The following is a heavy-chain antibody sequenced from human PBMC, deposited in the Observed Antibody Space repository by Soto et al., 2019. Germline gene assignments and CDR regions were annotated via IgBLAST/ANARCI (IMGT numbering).Heavy chain of an antibody. D-gene: IGHD4-17*01. CDR1: GGSICSGGYY. J-gene: IGHJ4*02. CDR2: IYYSGST. V-gene: IGHV4-31*03. Sequence: QVQLQESGPGLVKPSQTLSLTCTVSGGSICSGGYYWSWIRQHPGKGLECIGYIYYSGSTYYNPSLKSRVTISVGTSKHQFALKLSSVTAADTAVYYCAREHAVTTSLDYWGQGTLVTVSS. CDR3: AREHAVTTSLDY.